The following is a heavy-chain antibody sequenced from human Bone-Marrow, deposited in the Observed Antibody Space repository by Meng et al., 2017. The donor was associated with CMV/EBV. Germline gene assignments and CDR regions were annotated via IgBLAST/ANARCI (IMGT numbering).Heavy chain of an antibody. CDR1: GYTFTSYG. CDR2: ISTYTGDR. D-gene: IGHD5-12*01. Sequence: ASVKVSCKASGYTFTSYGITWVRQAPGQGLEWMGWISTYTGDRNYEQKLQGRVTTTTDTSTSTAYMELRSLRSDDTAVYYCAAGQYSGHDFDLWGQGTLVTVSS. J-gene: IGHJ4*02. CDR3: AAGQYSGHDFDL. V-gene: IGHV1-18*01.